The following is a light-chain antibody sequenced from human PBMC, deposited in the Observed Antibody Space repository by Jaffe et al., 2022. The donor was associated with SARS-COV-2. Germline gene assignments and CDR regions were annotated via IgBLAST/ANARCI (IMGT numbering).Light chain of an antibody. CDR3: SSYTSSNTLV. CDR2: DVS. V-gene: IGLV2-14*03. CDR1: SSDVGDYNY. J-gene: IGLJ1*01. Sequence: QSALTQPASVSGSPGQSITISCTGTSSDVGDYNYVSWYQHHPGKAPKLMIYDVSNRPSGVSNRFSGSKSGNTASLTISGLQAEDEADYYCSSYTSSNTLVFGTGTKVTVL.